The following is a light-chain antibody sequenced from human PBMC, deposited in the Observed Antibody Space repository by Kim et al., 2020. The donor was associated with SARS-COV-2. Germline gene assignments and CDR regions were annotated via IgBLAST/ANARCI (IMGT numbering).Light chain of an antibody. CDR1: HSVTSIF. CDR3: QQYGTSPYT. J-gene: IGKJ2*01. V-gene: IGKV3-20*01. CDR2: GVS. Sequence: EIVLTQSPGTLSLSPGERATLSCRASHSVTSIFLAWYQQKPGQTPRLLIYGVSTRATGIPDRFSGSGSGTDFTLTISRLEPEDFAVYFCQQYGTSPYTFGQGTKLEI.